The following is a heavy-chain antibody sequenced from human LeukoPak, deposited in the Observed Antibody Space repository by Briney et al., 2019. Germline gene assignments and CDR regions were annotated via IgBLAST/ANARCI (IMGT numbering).Heavy chain of an antibody. D-gene: IGHD1-26*01. CDR1: GFTSSSYA. CDR3: ARGHPKELREAFDI. J-gene: IGHJ3*02. V-gene: IGHV3-30-3*01. Sequence: PGGSLRLSCAASGFTSSSYAMHWVRQAPGKGLEWVAVISYDGSNKYYADSVKGRFTISRDNSKNTLYLQMNSLRAEDTAVYYCARGHPKELREAFDIWGQGTMVTVSS. CDR2: ISYDGSNK.